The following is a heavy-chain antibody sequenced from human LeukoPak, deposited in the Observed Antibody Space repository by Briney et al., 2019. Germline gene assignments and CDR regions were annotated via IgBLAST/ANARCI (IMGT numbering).Heavy chain of an antibody. D-gene: IGHD6-19*01. J-gene: IGHJ4*02. CDR2: IYYTGST. V-gene: IGHV4-39*01. CDR3: ARHFASSGWLYYFDY. Sequence: SETLSLTCTVSGGSISSSSHSWDWIRQPPGKGLEWIGSIYYTGSTYYSPSLKSRVTISVDTSKNQFSLKLSSVTAADTAAYYCARHFASSGWLYYFDYWGQGALVTVSS. CDR1: GGSISSSSHS.